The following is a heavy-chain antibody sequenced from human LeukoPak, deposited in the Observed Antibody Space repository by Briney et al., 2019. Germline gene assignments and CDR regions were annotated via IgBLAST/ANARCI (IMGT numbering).Heavy chain of an antibody. Sequence: SETLSLTCAVYGGSFSGYYWSWIRQPPGKGLEWIGGINHSGSTNYNPSLKSRVTISVDTSKNQFSLKLSSVTAADTAVYYCVTYPLLLYGFDYWGQGTLVTVSS. CDR2: INHSGST. CDR1: GGSFSGYY. V-gene: IGHV4-34*01. J-gene: IGHJ4*02. D-gene: IGHD2-2*01. CDR3: VTYPLLLYGFDY.